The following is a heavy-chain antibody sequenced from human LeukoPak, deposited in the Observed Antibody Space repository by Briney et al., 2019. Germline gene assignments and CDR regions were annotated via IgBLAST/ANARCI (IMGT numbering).Heavy chain of an antibody. J-gene: IGHJ4*01. V-gene: IGHV4-4*02. CDR2: IYHSGST. CDR3: ARAPRGRSGYYYIDY. Sequence: PSETLSLTCAVSGASISSSNWLSWVRQPPGKGLEWIGEIYHSGSTNYNPSLKSRVTMSVDTSKNQFSLKVSSVTAADTAVYYCARAPRGRSGYYYIDYWGHGILVTVSS. CDR1: GASISSSNW. D-gene: IGHD3-22*01.